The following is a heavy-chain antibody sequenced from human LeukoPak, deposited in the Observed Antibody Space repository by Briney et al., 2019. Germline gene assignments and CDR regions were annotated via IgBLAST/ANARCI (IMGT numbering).Heavy chain of an antibody. V-gene: IGHV3-23*01. Sequence: GGSLGLSCAASGFTFSSYGITWVRQAPGKGLEWVSTISATGGSTYYADSVKGRFTISRDNSKDTLYLQINSLRAEDTALYYCARGHRQVAGHFDYWGQGTQVTVSS. D-gene: IGHD6-19*01. CDR3: ARGHRQVAGHFDY. CDR2: ISATGGST. J-gene: IGHJ4*02. CDR1: GFTFSSYG.